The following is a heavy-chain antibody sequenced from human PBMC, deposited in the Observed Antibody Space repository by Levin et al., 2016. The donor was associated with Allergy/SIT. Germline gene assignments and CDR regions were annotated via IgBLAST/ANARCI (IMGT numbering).Heavy chain of an antibody. CDR2: ISTDGSHT. J-gene: IGHJ4*02. D-gene: IGHD6-19*01. V-gene: IGHV3-74*01. CDR1: GFSFSSYW. Sequence: GESLKISCAASGFSFSSYWMHWVRQAPGKGLVWVSRISTDGSHTDYADSVKGRFTISRDNAKSTLFLQMNSLRAEDSAVYYCARGGSGRHYDWGQGTLVTVSS. CDR3: ARGGSGRHYD.